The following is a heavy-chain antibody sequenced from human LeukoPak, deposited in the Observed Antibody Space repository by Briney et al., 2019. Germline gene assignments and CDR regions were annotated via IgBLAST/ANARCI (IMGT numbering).Heavy chain of an antibody. Sequence: SVKVSCKASGGTFSSYAISWVRQAPGHGLEWMGGIIPIFGTANYAQKFQGRVTITADESTSTAYMELSSLRSEDTAVYHCANLESTSHVGWGQGTLVTVSS. V-gene: IGHV1-69*01. CDR3: ANLESTSHVG. D-gene: IGHD2-2*01. CDR1: GGTFSSYA. J-gene: IGHJ4*02. CDR2: IIPIFGTA.